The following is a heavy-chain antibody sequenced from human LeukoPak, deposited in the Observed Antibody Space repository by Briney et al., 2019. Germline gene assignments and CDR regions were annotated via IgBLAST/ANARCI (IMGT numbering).Heavy chain of an antibody. Sequence: SETLSLTCSVSGGSIGSRYHYWGWIRQPPGKGLEWIGSIKYSGSTYYNPPLKSRVIMSVDTSKKQFSLKVTSVTAADTAVYYCARLAHSSGYLAFDYWGQGTLVTVSS. V-gene: IGHV4-39*01. CDR2: IKYSGST. J-gene: IGHJ4*02. CDR3: ARLAHSSGYLAFDY. CDR1: GGSIGSRYHY. D-gene: IGHD6-19*01.